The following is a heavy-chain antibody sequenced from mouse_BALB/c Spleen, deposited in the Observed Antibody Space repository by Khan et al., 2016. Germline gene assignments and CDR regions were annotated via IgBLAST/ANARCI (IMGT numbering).Heavy chain of an antibody. Sequence: QVQLQQSGPGLVQPSQSLSITCTVSGFSLTSYGVHWVRQSPGKGLEWLGVIWSGGSTDYNAASISRLSTSKDNSKSQVFFKMNSLQANDTAICYCARTDYWGQGTTLTVSS. CDR3: ARTDY. V-gene: IGHV2-2*02. CDR2: IWSGGST. J-gene: IGHJ2*01. CDR1: GFSLTSYG.